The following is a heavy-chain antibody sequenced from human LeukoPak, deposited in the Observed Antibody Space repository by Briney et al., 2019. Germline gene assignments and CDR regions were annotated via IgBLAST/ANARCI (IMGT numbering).Heavy chain of an antibody. J-gene: IGHJ1*01. CDR2: IKQDGSEK. CDR3: ASGELWFGEFYAEYFQH. D-gene: IGHD3-10*01. V-gene: IGHV3-7*01. CDR1: GITFSSYW. Sequence: GGSLRLSCAASGITFSSYWMSWVRQAPGKGLEWVANIKQDGSEKYYVDSVKGRFTISRDNAKNSLYLQMNSLRAEDTAVYYCASGELWFGEFYAEYFQHWGQGTLVTVSS.